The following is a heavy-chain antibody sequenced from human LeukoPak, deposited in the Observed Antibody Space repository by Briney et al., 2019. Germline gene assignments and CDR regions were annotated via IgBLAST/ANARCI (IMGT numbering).Heavy chain of an antibody. D-gene: IGHD6-13*01. J-gene: IGHJ3*02. Sequence: PGGSLRLSCAASGFTLSSYGMHWVRQAPGKGLEWVAVISYDGSNKYYADSVKGRFTISRDNSKNTLYLQMNSLRAEDTAVYYCAKVGYSGSQTAFDIWGQGTMVTVSS. V-gene: IGHV3-30*18. CDR2: ISYDGSNK. CDR1: GFTLSSYG. CDR3: AKVGYSGSQTAFDI.